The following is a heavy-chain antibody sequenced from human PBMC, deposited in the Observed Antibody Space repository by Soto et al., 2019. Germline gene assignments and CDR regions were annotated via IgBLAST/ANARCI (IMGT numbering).Heavy chain of an antibody. CDR2: VSASGGST. Sequence: LRLSCAASGFSFNTYAMSWVRQARGKGPEWVSTVSASGGSTYSADSVKGRFTISRDNSKNTVHLQMNSLRAEDTAVYYCAKTMGDCSGGSCYGAYSMDVWGQGITVTVSS. CDR3: AKTMGDCSGGSCYGAYSMDV. D-gene: IGHD2-15*01. V-gene: IGHV3-23*01. J-gene: IGHJ6*02. CDR1: GFSFNTYA.